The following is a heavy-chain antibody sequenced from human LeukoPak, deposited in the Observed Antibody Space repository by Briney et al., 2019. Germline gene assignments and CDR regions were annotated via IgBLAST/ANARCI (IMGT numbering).Heavy chain of an antibody. CDR1: GFTVSSNY. D-gene: IGHD3-16*01. Sequence: GGSLRLSCAASGFTVSSNYMSWVRQAPGKGLEWVSVIYSGGSTYYADSVKGRFTISRDNSKNTLYLQMNSLRAEDTAVYYCARDQSAMIYFDYWGQGTLVTVSS. V-gene: IGHV3-66*01. CDR3: ARDQSAMIYFDY. J-gene: IGHJ4*02. CDR2: IYSGGST.